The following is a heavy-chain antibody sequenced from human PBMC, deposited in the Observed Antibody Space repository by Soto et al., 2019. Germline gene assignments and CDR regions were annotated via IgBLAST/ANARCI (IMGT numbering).Heavy chain of an antibody. CDR2: ISYDGSNK. V-gene: IGHV3-30-3*01. D-gene: IGHD1-20*01. Sequence: PGGSLRICCAASGFTFSSYAMHWVRQAPGKGLEWVAVISYDGSNKYYADSVKGRFTISRDNSKNTLYLQMNSLRAEDTAVYYCARVWDNWNEIFDYWGQGTLVTVSS. J-gene: IGHJ4*02. CDR1: GFTFSSYA. CDR3: ARVWDNWNEIFDY.